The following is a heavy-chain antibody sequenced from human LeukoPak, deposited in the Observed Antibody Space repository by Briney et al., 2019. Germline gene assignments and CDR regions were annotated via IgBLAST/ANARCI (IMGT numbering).Heavy chain of an antibody. J-gene: IGHJ4*02. CDR3: ANTGITTFGVVLDLDY. CDR1: GFTFSSYG. CDR2: IRYDGSNK. Sequence: PGGSLRLSCAASGFTFSSYGMHWVRQAPGKGLEWVAFIRYDGSNKYYADSVKGRFTISRDNSKNTLYLQMNSLRAEDTAVYYCANTGITTFGVVLDLDYWGQGTLVTVSS. D-gene: IGHD3-3*01. V-gene: IGHV3-30*02.